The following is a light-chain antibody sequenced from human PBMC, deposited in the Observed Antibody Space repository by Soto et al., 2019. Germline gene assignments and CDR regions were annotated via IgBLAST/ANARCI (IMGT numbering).Light chain of an antibody. J-gene: IGKJ1*01. CDR3: QQYNTWTRT. Sequence: IVLTQSPATLSVPLGERATLSCRASQCLXTNFVWYQQRPGQAPRVLXYGASIRATAVPARLTASGSGTEFTLTISSLQSEYFAAYYCQQYNTWTRTFGQGTKVDIK. CDR2: GAS. V-gene: IGKV3-15*01. CDR1: QCLXTN.